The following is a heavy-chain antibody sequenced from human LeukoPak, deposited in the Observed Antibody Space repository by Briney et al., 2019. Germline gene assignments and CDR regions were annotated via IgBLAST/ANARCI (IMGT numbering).Heavy chain of an antibody. V-gene: IGHV4-39*01. Sequence: PSETLSLTCTVSGGSISNSNYYWGWIRQPPGKGLEWIASIYYIGATYYNPSLKSRVTIYVDTSKNEFSLTLRSVTAADTSVFYCARQRYGELFFDDWGQGTLVTVSS. CDR2: IYYIGAT. D-gene: IGHD3-10*01. J-gene: IGHJ4*02. CDR3: ARQRYGELFFDD. CDR1: GGSISNSNYY.